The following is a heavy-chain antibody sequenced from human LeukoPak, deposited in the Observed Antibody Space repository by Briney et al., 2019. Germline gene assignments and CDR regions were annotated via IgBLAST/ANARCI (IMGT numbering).Heavy chain of an antibody. CDR1: GGTFSSYA. J-gene: IGHJ3*02. V-gene: IGHV1-69*13. CDR3: ARDYDYVWGSYRYGAFDI. Sequence: SVKVSCKASGGTFSSYAISWVRQAPGQGLEWMGGIIPIFGTANYAQKFQGRVTITADESTSTAYMELSSLRSEDTAVYYCARDYDYVWGSYRYGAFDIWGQGTMVTVSS. CDR2: IIPIFGTA. D-gene: IGHD3-16*02.